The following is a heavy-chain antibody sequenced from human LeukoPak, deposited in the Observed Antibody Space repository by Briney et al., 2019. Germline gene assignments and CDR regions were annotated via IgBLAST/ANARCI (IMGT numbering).Heavy chain of an antibody. J-gene: IGHJ4*02. Sequence: ASVKVSCKASGGTFSSYAISWVRQAPGQGLEWMGWISAYNGNTNYAQKLQGRVTMTTDTSTSTAYMELRSLRSDDTAVYYCAREAHDFWSGYRPFDYRGQGTLVTVSS. CDR2: ISAYNGNT. V-gene: IGHV1-18*01. CDR1: GGTFSSYA. D-gene: IGHD3-3*01. CDR3: AREAHDFWSGYRPFDY.